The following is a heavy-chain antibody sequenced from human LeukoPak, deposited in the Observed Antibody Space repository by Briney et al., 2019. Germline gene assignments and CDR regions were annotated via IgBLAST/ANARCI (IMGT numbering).Heavy chain of an antibody. Sequence: GGSLRLSCAASGFTFSSYWMTWVRQTPGRGLEWVANINQDGSWKYYVDSVKGRFTISRDSAKNSVFLQMNSLRAEDTAIYYCAKSAVVTGVDAFDIWGQGTMVTVSS. CDR1: GFTFSSYW. CDR3: AKSAVVTGVDAFDI. D-gene: IGHD2-21*02. CDR2: INQDGSWK. J-gene: IGHJ3*02. V-gene: IGHV3-7*01.